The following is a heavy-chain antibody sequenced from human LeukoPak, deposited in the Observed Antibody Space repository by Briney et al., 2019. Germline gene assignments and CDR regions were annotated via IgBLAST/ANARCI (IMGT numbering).Heavy chain of an antibody. J-gene: IGHJ4*02. Sequence: GGSLRLSCAASGFTFISYWMSWVRQAPGKGLEWVANIKEDGSEKFFVDSVKGRFTISRDNAKNSLYLQMNSLRAEDTAVYYCARQWGRSFDYWGQGTLVTVSS. CDR2: IKEDGSEK. CDR3: ARQWGRSFDY. V-gene: IGHV3-7*04. D-gene: IGHD1-26*01. CDR1: GFTFISYW.